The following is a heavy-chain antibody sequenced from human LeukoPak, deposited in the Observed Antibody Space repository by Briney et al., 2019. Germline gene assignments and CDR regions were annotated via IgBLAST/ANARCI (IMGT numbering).Heavy chain of an antibody. J-gene: IGHJ4*02. D-gene: IGHD3-10*01. CDR3: TPHWITMVRGVTDY. Sequence: GGSLRLSCAASGFTFSSYSMNWVRQAPGKGLEWVSYISSSSSTIYYADSVKGRFTISRDNSKNTLYLQMNSLKTEDTAVYYCTPHWITMVRGVTDYWGQGTLVTVSS. CDR2: ISSSSSTI. V-gene: IGHV3-48*01. CDR1: GFTFSSYS.